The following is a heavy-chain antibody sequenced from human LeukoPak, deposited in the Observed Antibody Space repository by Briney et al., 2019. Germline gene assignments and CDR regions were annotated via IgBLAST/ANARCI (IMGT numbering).Heavy chain of an antibody. Sequence: SETLSLTCTVSGGSIRSYYWSWIRQPPGKGLEWIGYIYYSGSTNYNPSLKSRVTISVDTSRNQFSLKLSSVTAADTAVYYCARQRGRGYDLPSKYYFDYWGQGTLVTVSS. J-gene: IGHJ4*02. CDR1: GGSIRSYY. D-gene: IGHD5-12*01. V-gene: IGHV4-59*08. CDR2: IYYSGST. CDR3: ARQRGRGYDLPSKYYFDY.